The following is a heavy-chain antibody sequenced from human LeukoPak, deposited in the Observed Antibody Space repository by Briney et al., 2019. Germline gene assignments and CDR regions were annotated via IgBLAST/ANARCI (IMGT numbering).Heavy chain of an antibody. Sequence: GGSLRLSCAASGFTFSSYAMSWVRQAPGKGLEWVSAISGSGGSTYYADSVKGRFTISRDNSKNTLDLQMNSLRAEDTAVYYCARDPLDRSGWSSICDYWGQGTLVTVSS. CDR2: ISGSGGST. D-gene: IGHD6-19*01. V-gene: IGHV3-23*01. CDR3: ARDPLDRSGWSSICDY. J-gene: IGHJ4*02. CDR1: GFTFSSYA.